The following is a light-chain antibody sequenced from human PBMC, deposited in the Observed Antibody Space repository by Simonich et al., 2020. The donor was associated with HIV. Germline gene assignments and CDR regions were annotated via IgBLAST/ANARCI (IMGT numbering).Light chain of an antibody. CDR1: QSVSSN. CDR2: GTS. Sequence: EIVMTQSPATLSVXPGERATLSCRDSQSVSSNLAWYQQKLGQAPRLLIYGTSTRATGXPARFSGXXSGXEFXXXITSMQSEDFALYYCQQYNNWPTFGGGTKVEIK. V-gene: IGKV3-15*01. J-gene: IGKJ4*01. CDR3: QQYNNWPT.